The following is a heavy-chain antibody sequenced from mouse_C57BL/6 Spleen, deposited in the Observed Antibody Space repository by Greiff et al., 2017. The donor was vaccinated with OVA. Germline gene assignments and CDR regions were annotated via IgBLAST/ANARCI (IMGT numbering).Heavy chain of an antibody. D-gene: IGHD2-3*01. CDR1: GYTFTSYW. J-gene: IGHJ4*01. CDR3: ARNDGYPLYAMDY. Sequence: QVQLKQPGAELVKPGASVKLSCKASGYTFTSYWMQWVKQRPGQGLEWIGEIDPSDSYTNYNQKFKGKATLTVDTSSSTAYMQLSSLTSEDSAVYYCARNDGYPLYAMDYWGQGTSVTVSS. CDR2: IDPSDSYT. V-gene: IGHV1-50*01.